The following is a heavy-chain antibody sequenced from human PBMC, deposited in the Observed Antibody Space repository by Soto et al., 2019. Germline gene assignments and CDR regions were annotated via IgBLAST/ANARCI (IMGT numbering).Heavy chain of an antibody. V-gene: IGHV1-18*01. D-gene: IGHD3-3*01. Sequence: ASVKVSCKASGYTFTSYGISWVRQAPGQGLEWMGWISAYNGNTNYAQKLQGRVTMTTDTSTSTAYMELRSLRSDDTAVYYCARAGFYDFWSGYYVQSPGYYYYGMDGWG. CDR1: GYTFTSYG. J-gene: IGHJ6*02. CDR3: ARAGFYDFWSGYYVQSPGYYYYGMDG. CDR2: ISAYNGNT.